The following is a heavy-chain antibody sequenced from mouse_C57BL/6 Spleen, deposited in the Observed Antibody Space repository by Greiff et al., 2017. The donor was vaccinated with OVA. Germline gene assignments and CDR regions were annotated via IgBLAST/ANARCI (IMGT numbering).Heavy chain of an antibody. J-gene: IGHJ4*01. CDR3: ARRLRYAMDY. Sequence: EVQRVESGRGLVKPGGSLKLSCAASGFTFSDYGMHWVRQAPEKGLEWVAYISSGSSTIYYADTVKGRFTISRDNAKNTLFLQMTSLRSEDTAMYYCARRLRYAMDYWGQGTSVTVSS. D-gene: IGHD1-1*01. CDR2: ISSGSSTI. V-gene: IGHV5-17*01. CDR1: GFTFSDYG.